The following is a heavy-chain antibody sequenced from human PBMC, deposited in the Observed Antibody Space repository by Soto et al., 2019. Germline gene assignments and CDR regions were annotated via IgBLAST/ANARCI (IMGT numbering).Heavy chain of an antibody. V-gene: IGHV1-2*04. Sequence: QVQLVQSGAEVKKPGASVKVSCKASGYTFTGYYMHWVRQAPGQGLEWMGWINPNSGGTNYAQKFQGWGPMTRDTSISTAYMELSRLRSDDTAVYYCARDRDYYDSSGYYLPRAMDVWGQGTTVTVSS. CDR3: ARDRDYYDSSGYYLPRAMDV. CDR1: GYTFTGYY. D-gene: IGHD3-22*01. J-gene: IGHJ6*02. CDR2: INPNSGGT.